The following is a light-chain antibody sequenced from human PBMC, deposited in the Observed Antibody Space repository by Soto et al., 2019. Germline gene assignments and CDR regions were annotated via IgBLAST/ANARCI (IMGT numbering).Light chain of an antibody. J-gene: IGKJ1*01. CDR2: GAS. CDR3: QHYNSWPRT. CDR1: QSVSSN. V-gene: IGKV3-15*01. Sequence: EIVMTQSPATLSVSPGERATLYCRASQSVSSNLAWYQQKPGQAPRLLIYGASTRSTGTPARFSGSGSGTDFTLTISSLQSEDFAVYYCQHYNSWPRTFGQGTKVVIK.